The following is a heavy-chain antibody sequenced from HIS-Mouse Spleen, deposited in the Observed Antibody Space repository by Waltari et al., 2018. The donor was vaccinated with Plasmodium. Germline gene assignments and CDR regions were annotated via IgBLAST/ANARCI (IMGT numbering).Heavy chain of an antibody. CDR2: SHYSGRP. V-gene: IGHV4-39*07. CDR3: PRDRITGTSYFDY. CDR1: GGPISSSSYY. D-gene: IGHD1-7*01. J-gene: IGHJ4*02. Sequence: QLQLQESGPGLVKPSETLSLTCTVSGGPISSSSYYWGRIRQPPGEGLEWMWSSHYSGRPYYNPSLKCRATSSVDTSQNEFSLMVSYETAADTAEYYCPRDRITGTSYFDYCGQGTLVTVSS.